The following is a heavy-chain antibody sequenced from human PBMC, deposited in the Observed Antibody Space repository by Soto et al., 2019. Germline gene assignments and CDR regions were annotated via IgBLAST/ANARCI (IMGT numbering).Heavy chain of an antibody. CDR3: ARTLGPMGGPQVWFDP. CDR2: INVANGNT. CDR1: GYTFIRSA. V-gene: IGHV1-3*01. Sequence: ASVKVSCKASGYTFIRSAMHWVRQAPGQRLGWMGWINVANGNTKYSQKLQGRVTMTTDTSTSTAYMELRSLRSDDTAVYYCARTLGPMGGPQVWFDPWGQGTLVTVSS. D-gene: IGHD3-10*01. J-gene: IGHJ5*02.